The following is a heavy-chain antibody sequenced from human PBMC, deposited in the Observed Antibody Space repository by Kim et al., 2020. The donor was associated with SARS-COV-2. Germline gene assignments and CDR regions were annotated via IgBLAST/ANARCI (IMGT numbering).Heavy chain of an antibody. V-gene: IGHV3-23*01. D-gene: IGHD3-16*01. J-gene: IGHJ6*02. Sequence: ADSVEGRFTISRDNSRNTLFLQMDSLRAEDTAVYYCAREASDSENFYALDVWGQGTTVTVSS. CDR3: AREASDSENFYALDV.